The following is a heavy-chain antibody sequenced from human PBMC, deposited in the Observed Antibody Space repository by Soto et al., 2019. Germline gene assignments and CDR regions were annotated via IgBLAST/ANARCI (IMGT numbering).Heavy chain of an antibody. CDR1: GFNLSNSA. J-gene: IGHJ3*02. CDR2: LIVGHGVT. D-gene: IGHD2-15*01. CDR3: AAELYSGGGCCSFDI. V-gene: IGHV1-58*01. Sequence: RASVKVSCKTSGFNLSNSAVQWVRQARGQRLEGIGVLIVGHGVTKYAQELPQRLTITRDMSTNTAYMELSSLRSEDTAVYYCAAELYSGGGCCSFDIWGQGSMVTVSS.